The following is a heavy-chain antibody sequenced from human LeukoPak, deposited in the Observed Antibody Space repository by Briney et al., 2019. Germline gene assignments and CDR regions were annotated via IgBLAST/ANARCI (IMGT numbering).Heavy chain of an antibody. D-gene: IGHD2-2*01. CDR1: GGSISSYY. J-gene: IGHJ5*02. CDR2: IYYSGST. Sequence: SETLSLTCTVSGGSISSYYWSWIRQPPGKGLEWIGYIYYSGSTTYNPSLKSRVTISVDTSKNQFSLRLSSVTAADTAVYDCARDSPAMGKNWFDPWGQGTLVTVSS. CDR3: ARDSPAMGKNWFDP. V-gene: IGHV4-59*01.